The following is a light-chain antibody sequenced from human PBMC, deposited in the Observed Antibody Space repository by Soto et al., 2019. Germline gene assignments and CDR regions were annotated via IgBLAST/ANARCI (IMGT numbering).Light chain of an antibody. CDR2: NDY. V-gene: IGLV1-40*01. J-gene: IGLJ2*01. CDR1: SSNIGAGYD. Sequence: QAVVTQPPSVSGAPGQRVTISCTGSSSNIGAGYDVHWYQQLPGTAPKLLIYNDYYRPSGVPDRFSGSKSGTSASLAITGLQAEDEADYYCQSYDNSLSTSVVFGGGTKLTVL. CDR3: QSYDNSLSTSVV.